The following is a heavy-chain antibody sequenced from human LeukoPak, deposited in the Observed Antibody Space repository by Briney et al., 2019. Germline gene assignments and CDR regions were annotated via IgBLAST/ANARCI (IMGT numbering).Heavy chain of an antibody. D-gene: IGHD3-9*01. CDR1: GFTFSSYG. CDR2: ISGSGGST. V-gene: IGHV3-23*01. CDR3: AKEQRYFDWLLLTAFDY. J-gene: IGHJ4*02. Sequence: GGSLRLSCAASGFTFSSYGMSWVRQAPGKGLEWVSAISGSGGSTYYADSVKGRFTISRDNSKSTLYLQMNSLRAEDAAVYYCAKEQRYFDWLLLTAFDYWGQGTLVTVSS.